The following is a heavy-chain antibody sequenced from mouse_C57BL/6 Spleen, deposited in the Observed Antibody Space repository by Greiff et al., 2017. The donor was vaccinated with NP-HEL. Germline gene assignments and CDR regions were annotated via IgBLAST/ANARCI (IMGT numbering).Heavy chain of an antibody. CDR3: TTLYDYDYYYAMDY. D-gene: IGHD2-4*01. CDR2: IDPENGDT. Sequence: EVQLQQSGAELVRPGASVKLSCTASGFNIKDDYMHWVKQRPEQGLEWIGWIDPENGDTEYASKFQGKATITADTSSNTAYLQLSSLTSEDTAVYYCTTLYDYDYYYAMDYWGQGTSVTVSS. J-gene: IGHJ4*01. CDR1: GFNIKDDY. V-gene: IGHV14-4*01.